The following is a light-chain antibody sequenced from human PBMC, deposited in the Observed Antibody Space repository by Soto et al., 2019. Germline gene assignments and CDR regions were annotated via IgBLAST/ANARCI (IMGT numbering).Light chain of an antibody. J-gene: IGLJ2*01. CDR3: TSYTNSKAYIL. Sequence: QSALTQPPSASGSPGQSVTISCTGTSSDVGGYNYVSWYQQHPGKAPKLVIYEVSKRPSGVPDRFSGSKSGNTASLTISGLQAEDEADYFCTSYTNSKAYILFGGGTKLTVL. CDR2: EVS. CDR1: SSDVGGYNY. V-gene: IGLV2-8*01.